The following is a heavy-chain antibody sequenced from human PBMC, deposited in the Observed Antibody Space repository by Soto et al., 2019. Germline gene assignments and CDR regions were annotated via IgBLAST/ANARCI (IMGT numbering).Heavy chain of an antibody. V-gene: IGHV4-4*02. D-gene: IGHD3-10*01. Sequence: QVQLQESGPGLVKPSGTLSLTCAVSGGSLSSTHWWSWVRQPPRKGLEWIGDIYHTGSTNYNPSLKSRVTISVDKSINQFSLNLSSVTAADTAVYYCARDPYYYGSGDKGGFDPWGQGTLVIVSS. J-gene: IGHJ5*02. CDR2: IYHTGST. CDR3: ARDPYYYGSGDKGGFDP. CDR1: GGSLSSTHW.